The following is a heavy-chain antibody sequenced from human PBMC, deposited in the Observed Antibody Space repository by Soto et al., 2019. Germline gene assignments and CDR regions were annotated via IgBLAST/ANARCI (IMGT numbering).Heavy chain of an antibody. Sequence: QVQLVQSGAEVKKPGASVKVSCKTSGYTFTTYVVHWVRQAPGQRLEWMAWINADNGITKSSQEFRDRVTVTRDTTASTVYMEMSSLRSEDTAMYCCAREVVRGVQFDYWGQGTLVTVSS. CDR1: GYTFTTYV. CDR3: AREVVRGVQFDY. J-gene: IGHJ4*02. CDR2: INADNGIT. V-gene: IGHV1-3*01. D-gene: IGHD3-10*01.